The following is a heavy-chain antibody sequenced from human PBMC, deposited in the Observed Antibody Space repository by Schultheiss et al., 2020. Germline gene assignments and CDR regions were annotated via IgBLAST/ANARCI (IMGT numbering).Heavy chain of an antibody. CDR1: GFTFSSYG. V-gene: IGHV3-30*03. CDR2: ISYDGSNK. D-gene: IGHD4-17*01. CDR3: ARGRWPPYGDHAGY. Sequence: GESLKISCAASGFTFSSYGMHWVRQAPGKGLEWVAVISYDGSNKYYADSVKGRFTISRDNSKNTLYLQMNSLRAEDTAVYYCARGRWPPYGDHAGYWGQGTLVTVAS. J-gene: IGHJ4*02.